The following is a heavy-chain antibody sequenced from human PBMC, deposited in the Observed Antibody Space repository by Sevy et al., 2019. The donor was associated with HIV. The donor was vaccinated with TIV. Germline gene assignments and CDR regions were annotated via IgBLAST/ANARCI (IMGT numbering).Heavy chain of an antibody. J-gene: IGHJ6*02. CDR1: GFTFSSYS. CDR3: ARDLGIVVVPAAIIFGGMDV. D-gene: IGHD2-2*03. Sequence: GGCLRLSCAASGFTFSSYSMNWVRQAPGKGLEWVSSISSSSSYIYYADSVKGRFTISRDNAKNSLYLQMNSLRAEDTAVYYCARDLGIVVVPAAIIFGGMDVWGQGTTVTVSS. V-gene: IGHV3-21*01. CDR2: ISSSSSYI.